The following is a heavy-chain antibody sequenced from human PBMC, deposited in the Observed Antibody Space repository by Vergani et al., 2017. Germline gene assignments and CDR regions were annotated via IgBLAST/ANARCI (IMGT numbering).Heavy chain of an antibody. J-gene: IGHJ4*02. D-gene: IGHD2-15*01. CDR3: ARGSCLGGSCYKPLFDY. Sequence: QVQLQESGPGLVKPSQTLSLTCTVSGGSINRHNYYWSWIRQPAGKGLEWIGRIHTSGSTNYNPSLKSRVTMSEDTSKNQFSLNLTSVNAADTAVYFCARGSCLGGSCYKPLFDYWGQGILVTVSS. CDR1: GGSINRHNYY. CDR2: IHTSGST. V-gene: IGHV4-61*02.